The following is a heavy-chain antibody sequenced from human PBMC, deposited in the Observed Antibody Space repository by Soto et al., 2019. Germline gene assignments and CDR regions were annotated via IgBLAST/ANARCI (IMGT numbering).Heavy chain of an antibody. Sequence: PGGSLRLSCAASGFTVSSNYMSWVRQAPGKGLEWVSVIYSGGSTYYADSVKGRFTISRDNSKNTLYLQMNSLRAEDTAVYYCARVKPRLTNWFDPWGQGTLVTVSS. CDR3: ARVKPRLTNWFDP. CDR2: IYSGGST. CDR1: GFTVSSNY. J-gene: IGHJ5*02. V-gene: IGHV3-66*01.